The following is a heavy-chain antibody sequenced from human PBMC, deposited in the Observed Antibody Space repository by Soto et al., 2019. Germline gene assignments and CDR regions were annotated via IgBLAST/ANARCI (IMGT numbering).Heavy chain of an antibody. J-gene: IGHJ4*02. V-gene: IGHV1-3*01. D-gene: IGHD3-22*01. CDR1: GYTFTSYA. Sequence: ASVKVSCKASGYTFTSYAMHWVRQAPGQRLEWMGWINAGNGNTKYSQKFQGRVTITRDTSASTAYMELSSLRSEDTAVYYCAREDGSYDSSGYDYWGQGTLVTVSS. CDR3: AREDGSYDSSGYDY. CDR2: INAGNGNT.